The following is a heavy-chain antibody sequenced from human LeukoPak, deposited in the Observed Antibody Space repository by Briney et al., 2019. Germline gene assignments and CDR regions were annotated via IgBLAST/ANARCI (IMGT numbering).Heavy chain of an antibody. J-gene: IGHJ4*02. D-gene: IGHD4-17*01. V-gene: IGHV1-46*01. CDR3: ARYGHSPFFDY. CDR2: INPSGCST. Sequence: ASVKVSCKASGYTFTNYHMNWVRQAPAQGLEWMGIINPSGCSTTNAQKFQGRVIMTRHMYTSTVYMELSGLRSEDTAVYFCARYGHSPFFDYWGQGTLVTVSS. CDR1: GYTFTNYH.